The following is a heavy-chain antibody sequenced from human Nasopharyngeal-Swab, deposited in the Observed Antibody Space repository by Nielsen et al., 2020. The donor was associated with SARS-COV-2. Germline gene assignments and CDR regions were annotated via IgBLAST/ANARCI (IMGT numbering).Heavy chain of an antibody. J-gene: IGHJ6*02. CDR3: ARGRTGNYYYGMDV. D-gene: IGHD1/OR15-1a*01. CDR2: IKEDGSET. Sequence: GESLKISCAASGFTFGRFWMTWVRQAPGKGLEWVANIKEDGSETNYVESVKGRFTISRDNAKNSLYLQMNSLRAEDTAVYYCARGRTGNYYYGMDVWGQGTTVTVSS. CDR1: GFTFGRFW. V-gene: IGHV3-7*01.